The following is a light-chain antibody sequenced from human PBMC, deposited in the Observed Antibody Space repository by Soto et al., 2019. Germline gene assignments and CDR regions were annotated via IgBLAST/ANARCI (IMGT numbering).Light chain of an antibody. CDR2: GAS. CDR3: QQYVTSPWA. Sequence: EIVLTQSPGTLSLSPGERATLSCRASQSVSSYLAWYQHKPGQAPRLLIYGASNRATGIPDRFSGSGSGTDFTLTISRLEPEDFAVYYCQQYVTSPWAFGQGTKVDIK. J-gene: IGKJ1*01. V-gene: IGKV3-20*01. CDR1: QSVSSY.